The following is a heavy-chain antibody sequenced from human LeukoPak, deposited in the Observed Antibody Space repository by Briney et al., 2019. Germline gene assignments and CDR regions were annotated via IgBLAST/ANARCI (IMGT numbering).Heavy chain of an antibody. CDR3: ARCSPGDSSNFYAVLQY. Sequence: SVKVSCKASGGTFSSYAISWVRQAPGQGLEWLGGIIPVFGTTTYAQKFQAKVTMTADKSTNTAYLEISSLTSDDTAVYYCARCSPGDSSNFYAVLQYWGQGTQVTVST. CDR2: IIPVFGTT. V-gene: IGHV1-69*06. D-gene: IGHD3-22*01. J-gene: IGHJ4*02. CDR1: GGTFSSYA.